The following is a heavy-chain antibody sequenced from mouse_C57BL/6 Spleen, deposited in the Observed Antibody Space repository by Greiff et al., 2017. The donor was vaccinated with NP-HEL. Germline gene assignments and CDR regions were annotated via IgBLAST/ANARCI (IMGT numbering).Heavy chain of an antibody. J-gene: IGHJ4*01. V-gene: IGHV5-4*01. Sequence: EVMLVESGGGLVKPGGSLKLSCAASGFTFSSYAMSWVRQTPEKRLEWVATISDGGSYTYYPDNVKGRFTISRDNAKNNMYLQMSHLKSEDTAMYYCARDGAGSYLYYYAMDYWGQGTSVTVSS. CDR3: ARDGAGSYLYYYAMDY. CDR2: ISDGGSYT. CDR1: GFTFSSYA. D-gene: IGHD1-1*02.